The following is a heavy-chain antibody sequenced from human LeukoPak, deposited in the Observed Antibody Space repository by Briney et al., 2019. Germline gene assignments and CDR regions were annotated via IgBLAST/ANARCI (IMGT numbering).Heavy chain of an antibody. J-gene: IGHJ4*02. CDR2: ISPDGSTT. D-gene: IGHD1/OR15-1a*01. CDR1: GFTFSRYC. V-gene: IGHV3-74*03. Sequence: GGSLRLSCAASGFTFSRYCMHWVRQAPGKGLMWVSRISPDGSTTLYADSVKGRFTISRDNAKNTLYLQMNSLGAEDTAVYCCTTVLSNNLYNLCDYWGQGTLVTVSS. CDR3: TTVLSNNLYNLCDY.